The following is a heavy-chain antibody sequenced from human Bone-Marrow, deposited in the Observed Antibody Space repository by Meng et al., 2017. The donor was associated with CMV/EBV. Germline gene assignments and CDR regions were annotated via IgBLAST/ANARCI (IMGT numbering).Heavy chain of an antibody. CDR3: AREGYDSSGYYSRPFDY. CDR2: INWNGGST. CDR1: GFTFDDYG. J-gene: IGHJ4*02. Sequence: GGSLRLSCAASGFTFDDYGMSWVRQAPGKGLEWVSGINWNGGSTGYADSVKGRFTISRDNAKNSLYLQMNSLRAEDTAVYYCAREGYDSSGYYSRPFDYWGQGTLVTVSS. D-gene: IGHD3-22*01. V-gene: IGHV3-20*04.